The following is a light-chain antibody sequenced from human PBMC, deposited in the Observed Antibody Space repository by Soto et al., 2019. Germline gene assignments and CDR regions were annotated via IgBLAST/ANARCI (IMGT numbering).Light chain of an antibody. Sequence: EIWLTQSPGTLSLSPGERATLSCRASQSVSSIYLAWYQQKPGQAPRLLIYGASSRATGIPDRLSGSGYGTDLTITISRMETEDFEMYYCQQYATKPITFGQGTRLEIK. V-gene: IGKV3-20*01. CDR3: QQYATKPIT. J-gene: IGKJ5*01. CDR1: QSVSSIY. CDR2: GAS.